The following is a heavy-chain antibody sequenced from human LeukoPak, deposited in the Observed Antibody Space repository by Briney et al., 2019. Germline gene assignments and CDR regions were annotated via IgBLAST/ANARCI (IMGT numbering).Heavy chain of an antibody. CDR2: IYRGGNA. J-gene: IGHJ4*02. D-gene: IGHD1-14*01. Sequence: PGGSLRLSCAVSGFTVSDNYMSWVRQAPGKGLEWVSIIYRGGNAYYADSVRGRFTISRDNAKNSLYLQMNSLRAEDTALYYCAKVGGRNDFDYWGQGTLVTVSS. CDR3: AKVGGRNDFDY. CDR1: GFTVSDNY. V-gene: IGHV3-53*05.